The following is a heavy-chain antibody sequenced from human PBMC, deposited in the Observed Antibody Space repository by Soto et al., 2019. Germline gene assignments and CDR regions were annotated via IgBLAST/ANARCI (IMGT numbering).Heavy chain of an antibody. Sequence: QVQLQQWGAGLLKPSETLSLTCAVYGGSFSGYYWSWIRQPPGKGLEWIVEINHSGSTNYNPSLKSRVTISVDTSKNQFSLKLSSVTGADTAVYYCARASGGWSYGMDVWGQGTTVTVSS. CDR2: INHSGST. V-gene: IGHV4-34*01. J-gene: IGHJ6*02. CDR3: ARASGGWSYGMDV. CDR1: GGSFSGYY. D-gene: IGHD6-13*01.